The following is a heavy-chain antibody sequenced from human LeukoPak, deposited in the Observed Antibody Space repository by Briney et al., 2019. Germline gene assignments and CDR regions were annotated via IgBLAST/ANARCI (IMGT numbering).Heavy chain of an antibody. CDR1: GGSFSGYY. V-gene: IGHV4-34*01. J-gene: IGHJ3*02. D-gene: IGHD3-22*01. CDR2: INHSGST. CDR3: ARVRYHYDPSDAFDI. Sequence: SETLSLTCAVYGGSFSGYYWSWIRQPPGKGLEWIGEINHSGSTNYNPSLKSRVTISVDTSKNQFSLRLSSVTAADTALYYCARVRYHYDPSDAFDIWGQGTFVTVSS.